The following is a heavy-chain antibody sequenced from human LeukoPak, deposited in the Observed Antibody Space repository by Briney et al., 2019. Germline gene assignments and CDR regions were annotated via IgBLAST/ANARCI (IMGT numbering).Heavy chain of an antibody. D-gene: IGHD3-22*01. CDR3: ARVYYYDSSGYWVYYFDY. V-gene: IGHV4-59*01. CDR2: IYYSGST. J-gene: IGHJ4*02. Sequence: SETLSLTCTVSGGSISSYYWSWIRQPPGKGLEWIGYIYYSGSTNYNPSLKSRVTISVDTSKNQFSLKLSSVTAADTAVYYCARVYYYDSSGYWVYYFDYWGQGTLVTVSS. CDR1: GGSISSYY.